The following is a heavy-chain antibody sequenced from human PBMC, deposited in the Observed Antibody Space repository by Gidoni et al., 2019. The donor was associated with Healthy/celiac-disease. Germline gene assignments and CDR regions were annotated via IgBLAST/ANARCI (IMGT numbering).Heavy chain of an antibody. Sequence: QVQLVQSGAEVKKPGASVKVSCKASGHPFPGLIIHWVRQAPGHTLEWMGRINAATGDTKYSQRFQGRVTVTRDTSASTAYMELSGLTSEDTAVYYCGRGVLAGTWGQGTLVTVSS. CDR2: INAATGDT. D-gene: IGHD6-19*01. CDR3: GRGVLAGT. J-gene: IGHJ5*02. CDR1: GHPFPGLI. V-gene: IGHV1-3*01.